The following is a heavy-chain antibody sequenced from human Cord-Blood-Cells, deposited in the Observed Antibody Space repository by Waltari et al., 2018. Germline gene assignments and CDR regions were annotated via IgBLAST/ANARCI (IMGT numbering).Heavy chain of an antibody. CDR1: GGTFSSYA. CDR2: FIPIFGTA. J-gene: IGHJ6*02. Sequence: QVQLVQSGAEVKKPGSSVKFSCKASGGTFSSYAISWVRQAPGQGLEWMGGFIPIFGTANYTQKFQGRVTITADKSTSTAYMEVSRLGSEDTAVYYCAGRRIAAGGSDCYGMDVWGQGTTVTVSS. D-gene: IGHD6-6*01. V-gene: IGHV1-69*06. CDR3: AGRRIAAGGSDCYGMDV.